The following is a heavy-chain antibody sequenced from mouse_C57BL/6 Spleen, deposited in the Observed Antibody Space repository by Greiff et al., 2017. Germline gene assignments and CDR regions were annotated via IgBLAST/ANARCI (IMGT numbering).Heavy chain of an antibody. D-gene: IGHD1-1*01. J-gene: IGHJ1*03. V-gene: IGHV1-47*01. Sequence: QVQLQQSGAELVKPGASVKMSCKASGYTFTTYPIEWMKQNHGKSLEWIGNFHPYNDDTKYNEKFKGKATLTVEKSSSTVYLELSRLTSDDSAVYYCARGYYGSRPYWYFDVWGTGTTVTVSS. CDR3: ARGYYGSRPYWYFDV. CDR2: FHPYNDDT. CDR1: GYTFTTYP.